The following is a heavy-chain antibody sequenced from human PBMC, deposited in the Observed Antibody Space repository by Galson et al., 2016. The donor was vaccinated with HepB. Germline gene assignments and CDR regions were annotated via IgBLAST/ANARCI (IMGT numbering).Heavy chain of an antibody. J-gene: IGHJ3*02. CDR2: ISWDSDNI. V-gene: IGHV3-9*01. D-gene: IGHD4-17*01. CDR1: GFTFDDYD. CDR3: AKDIAHPTVTTFDAFDI. Sequence: SLRLSCAASGFTFDDYDMHWVRQAPGKGLEWVSGISWDSDNIAYADSVKGRFTISRDNAKNSLYLQMHSLRAEDTALYYCAKDIAHPTVTTFDAFDIWGQGTMVTVSS.